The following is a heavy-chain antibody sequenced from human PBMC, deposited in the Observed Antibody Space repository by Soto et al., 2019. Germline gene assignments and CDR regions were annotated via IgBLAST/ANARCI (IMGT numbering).Heavy chain of an antibody. CDR1: GYSFTSYW. V-gene: IGHV5-51*01. D-gene: IGHD2-8*01. CDR3: ARYCTNGVCYPCGMDV. CDR2: IYPGDSDT. Sequence: GESLKISCKGSGYSFTSYWIGWVRQMPGKGLEWMGIIYPGDSDTRYSPSFQGQVTISADKSISTAYLQWSSLKASDTAMYYCARYCTNGVCYPCGMDVWGQGTTVTVSS. J-gene: IGHJ6*02.